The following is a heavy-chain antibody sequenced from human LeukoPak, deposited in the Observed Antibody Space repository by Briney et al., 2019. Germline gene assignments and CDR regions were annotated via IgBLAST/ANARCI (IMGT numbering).Heavy chain of an antibody. D-gene: IGHD1-26*01. CDR1: GFTFSRYE. CDR3: ASPPVGSYFYFDY. CDR2: ISSSGTTM. Sequence: PGGSLRLSCAASGFTFSRYEMNWVRQAPGKGLEWVSYISSSGTTMYYADSVKGRFTISRDNAKNSLYLQMNSLRAEDTALYYCASPPVGSYFYFDYWGQGTLVTVSS. J-gene: IGHJ4*02. V-gene: IGHV3-48*03.